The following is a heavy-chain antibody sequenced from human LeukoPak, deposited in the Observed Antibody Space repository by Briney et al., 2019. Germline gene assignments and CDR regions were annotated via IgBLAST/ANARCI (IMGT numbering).Heavy chain of an antibody. J-gene: IGHJ4*02. V-gene: IGHV3-48*01. CDR3: ARDRITSGSYFFDY. D-gene: IGHD1-26*01. CDR1: AFTFSDYS. CDR2: ISGRSSTI. Sequence: GGSLRLSCVASAFTFSDYSMNWVRQAPGKGLEWVSYISGRSSTIYYAGSVKGRFTISRDNAKNSVYLQMNSLRAEDTAVYYCARDRITSGSYFFDYWGQGTLVTVSS.